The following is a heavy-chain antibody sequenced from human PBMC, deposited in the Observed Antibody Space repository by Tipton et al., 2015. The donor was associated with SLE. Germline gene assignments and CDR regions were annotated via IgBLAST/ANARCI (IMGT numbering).Heavy chain of an antibody. D-gene: IGHD5-18*01. J-gene: IGHJ4*02. CDR2: INHSGST. Sequence: GLVKPSETLSLTCTVSGGSISSHYWSWIRQPPGKGLEWIGEINHSGSTNYNPSLKSRVTISVDTSKNQFSLKLSSVTAADTAVYYCARGKSGYSYGLLFDYWGQGTLVTVSS. CDR3: ARGKSGYSYGLLFDY. V-gene: IGHV4-34*01. CDR1: GGSISSHY.